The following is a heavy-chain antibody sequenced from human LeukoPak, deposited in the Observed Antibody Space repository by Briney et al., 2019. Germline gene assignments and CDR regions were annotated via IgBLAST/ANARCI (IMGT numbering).Heavy chain of an antibody. CDR1: GFTFSSYA. CDR2: ISYDGSNK. Sequence: PGGSLRLSCAASGFTFSSYAMHWVRQAPGKGLEWVAVISYDGSNKYYADSVKGRFTISRDNSKNTLYLQMNSLRAEDTAVYYCAREPQGGYSSFPSHFDYWGQGTLVTVSS. V-gene: IGHV3-30-3*01. CDR3: AREPQGGYSSFPSHFDY. D-gene: IGHD6-13*01. J-gene: IGHJ4*02.